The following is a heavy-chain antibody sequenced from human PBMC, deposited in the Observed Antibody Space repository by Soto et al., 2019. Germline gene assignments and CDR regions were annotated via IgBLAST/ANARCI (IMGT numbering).Heavy chain of an antibody. V-gene: IGHV4-38-2*01. D-gene: IGHD7-27*01. CDR2: MYQSGTT. CDR1: GFSISSGYY. CDR3: ARIGWGGDS. J-gene: IGHJ4*02. Sequence: SETLSLTCAVSGFSISSGYYWGWIRQPPGKGLEWIGSMYQSGTTYYNPSLKSRVTLSVDTSKNQFSLKLSSVTAADTAVYFCARIGWGGDSWGQGTLVTVSS.